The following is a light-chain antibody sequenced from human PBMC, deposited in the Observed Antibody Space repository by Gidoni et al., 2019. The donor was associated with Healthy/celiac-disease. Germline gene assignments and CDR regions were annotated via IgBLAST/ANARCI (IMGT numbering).Light chain of an antibody. CDR1: SGSIASNY. CDR3: QSYDSSNHVV. Sequence: NFMLTHPHSVSESPGKTVTISCTGSSGSIASNYVQWYQQRPGSAPTTLIYEDNQRPSGVPDRFSGSIDSSSNSASLTISGLKTEDEADYYCQSYDSSNHVVFGGGTKLTVL. V-gene: IGLV6-57*02. CDR2: EDN. J-gene: IGLJ2*01.